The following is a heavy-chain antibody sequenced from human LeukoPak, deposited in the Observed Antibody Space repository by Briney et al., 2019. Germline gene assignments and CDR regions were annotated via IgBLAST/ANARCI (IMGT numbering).Heavy chain of an antibody. CDR3: ARYSSSWSPNYYYGMDV. Sequence: PGGSLRLSCAASGFTFSSYWMSWVRQAPGKGLGWVANIKQDGSEKHYVDSVKGRFTISRDNAKNSLYLQMNSLRAEDTAVYYCARYSSSWSPNYYYGMDVWGQGTTVTVSS. D-gene: IGHD6-13*01. V-gene: IGHV3-7*01. CDR2: IKQDGSEK. J-gene: IGHJ6*02. CDR1: GFTFSSYW.